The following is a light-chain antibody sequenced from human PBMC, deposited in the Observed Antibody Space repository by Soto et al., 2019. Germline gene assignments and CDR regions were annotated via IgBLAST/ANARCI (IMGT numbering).Light chain of an antibody. CDR3: QSYDSSLSAYV. J-gene: IGLJ1*01. V-gene: IGLV1-40*01. CDR1: SSNIGAGYD. CDR2: GDR. Sequence: QAVVTQPPSVSGAPGQRVTISCTGSSSNIGAGYDVHWYRQLPGTAPKLLIYGDRSRPSGVPARFSGSKSDTSASLAITGLQAEDEADYYCQSYDSSLSAYVFGTGTKLTVL.